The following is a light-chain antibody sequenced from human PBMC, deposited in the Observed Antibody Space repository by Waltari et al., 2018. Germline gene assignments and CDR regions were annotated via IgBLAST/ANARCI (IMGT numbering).Light chain of an antibody. V-gene: IGKV2-28*01. CDR1: HSLLHSSGNTF. J-gene: IGKJ1*01. CDR3: LQARQSPGT. CDR2: LIS. Sequence: DILMAESPLPPSVTPGEPASTSCRSQHSLLHSSGNTFLDWYLQKPGQSPQLLIYLISNRASGVPDRFSGSGSGTDFTLNISRVEAEDVGVYFCLQARQSPGTFGQGTKVEIK.